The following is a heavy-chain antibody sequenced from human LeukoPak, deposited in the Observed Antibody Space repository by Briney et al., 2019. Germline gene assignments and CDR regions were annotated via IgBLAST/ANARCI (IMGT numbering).Heavy chain of an antibody. CDR2: ISYSSSYI. V-gene: IGHV3-21*01. J-gene: IGHJ4*02. D-gene: IGHD6-19*01. CDR1: GFSFSSYS. Sequence: GGSLRLSCAASGFSFSSYSMNWVRQAPGKGLEWISSISYSSSYIYYADSVKGRFTISRDNAKNSLYLQMNSLRVEDTAVYYCARGAYSSGWAYFDHWGQGTLVTVSS. CDR3: ARGAYSSGWAYFDH.